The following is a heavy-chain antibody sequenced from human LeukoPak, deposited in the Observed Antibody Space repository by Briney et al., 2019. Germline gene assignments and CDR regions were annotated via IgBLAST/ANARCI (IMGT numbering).Heavy chain of an antibody. J-gene: IGHJ2*01. Sequence: PSETLSLTCTVSGRSISSYYGSWIRPPAGKGREWIGRIYTSGSTNYNPSLKSRVTISVDKSKNHFSLKLSSVTAADTAVYYCAREGRIYDYGDFHIYWYFDLWGRGTLVTVSS. CDR1: GRSISSYY. CDR2: IYTSGST. D-gene: IGHD4-17*01. V-gene: IGHV4-4*07. CDR3: AREGRIYDYGDFHIYWYFDL.